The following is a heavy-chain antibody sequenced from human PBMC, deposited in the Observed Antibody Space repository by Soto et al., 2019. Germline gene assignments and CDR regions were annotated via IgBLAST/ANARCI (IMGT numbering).Heavy chain of an antibody. D-gene: IGHD3-22*01. CDR2: ISYDGSNK. V-gene: IGHV3-30*18. CDR1: GFTFSSYG. CDR3: AKSYDSSSYAFDI. Sequence: QVQLVESGGGVVQPGRSLRLSCAASGFTFSSYGMHWVRQAPGKGLEWVAVISYDGSNKYYADSVKGRFTISRDNSKNTLYLQMNSLGAEDTAVYYGAKSYDSSSYAFDIWGQGTMVTVSS. J-gene: IGHJ3*02.